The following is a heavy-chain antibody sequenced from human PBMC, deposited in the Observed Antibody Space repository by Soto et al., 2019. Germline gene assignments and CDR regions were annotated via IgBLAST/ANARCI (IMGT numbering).Heavy chain of an antibody. J-gene: IGHJ5*02. CDR3: ARGAAYCGGDCYGWFDP. CDR2: NNHSGST. D-gene: IGHD2-21*02. CDR1: GGSFSGYY. Sequence: QVQLQRWGAGLLKPSETLSLTCAVYGGSFSGYYWSWIRQPPGKGLEWIGENNHSGSTNYNPSLKSRVTISVDTSKNQFSLKLSSVTAADTAVYYCARGAAYCGGDCYGWFDPWGQGTLVTVSS. V-gene: IGHV4-34*01.